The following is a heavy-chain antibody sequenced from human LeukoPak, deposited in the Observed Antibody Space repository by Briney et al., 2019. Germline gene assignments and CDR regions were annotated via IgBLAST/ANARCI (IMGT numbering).Heavy chain of an antibody. Sequence: GGSLRLSYAASGFTFSSYSMNWVRRAPGKGLEWDSSISSSSSYIYYADSVKGRFTISRDNAKNSLYLQMNSLRAEDTAVYYCARDSLPSGWLDYWGQGTLVTVSS. D-gene: IGHD6-19*01. CDR1: GFTFSSYS. CDR2: ISSSSSYI. J-gene: IGHJ4*02. CDR3: ARDSLPSGWLDY. V-gene: IGHV3-21*01.